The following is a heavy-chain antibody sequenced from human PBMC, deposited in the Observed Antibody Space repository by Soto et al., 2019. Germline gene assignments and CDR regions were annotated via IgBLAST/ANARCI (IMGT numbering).Heavy chain of an antibody. D-gene: IGHD2-2*02. V-gene: IGHV4-38-2*01. Sequence: SETLSLTCAVSGYSISSGYYWGWIRQPPGKGLEWIGGIYHSGSTYYNPSLKSRVTISVDTSKNQFSLKLSSVTAADTAVYYCARAPGYCSSTSCYRIWFDPWGQGTLVTVSS. CDR2: IYHSGST. J-gene: IGHJ5*02. CDR1: GYSISSGYY. CDR3: ARAPGYCSSTSCYRIWFDP.